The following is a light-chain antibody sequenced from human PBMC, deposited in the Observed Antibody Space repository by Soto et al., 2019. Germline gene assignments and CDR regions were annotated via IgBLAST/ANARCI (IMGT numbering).Light chain of an antibody. CDR3: AACDDSLRGGV. J-gene: IGLJ3*02. CDR1: SSRIGSNY. CDR2: RDS. V-gene: IGLV1-47*01. Sequence: QSVLTQPPSASGTPGQRVTISCSERSSRIGSNYIYWYQQLPGTAPKLLIYRDSQRPSGVPDRFSGSKSGTSASLAISGLRSEDEADYYCAACDDSLRGGVFGGGTKVTVL.